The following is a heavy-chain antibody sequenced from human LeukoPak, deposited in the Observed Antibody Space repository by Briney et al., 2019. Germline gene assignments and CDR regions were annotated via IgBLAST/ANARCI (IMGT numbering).Heavy chain of an antibody. V-gene: IGHV3-23*01. CDR2: ISGSGGGT. D-gene: IGHD1-26*01. J-gene: IGHJ4*02. Sequence: GGSLRLSCAASGFTFSSYAVSWVRQAPGKGLEWVSAISGSGGGTYYADSVKGRFTISRDNSKNTLYLQMNSLRAEDTAVYYCARASAWEGFDYWGQGILVTVSS. CDR3: ARASAWEGFDY. CDR1: GFTFSSYA.